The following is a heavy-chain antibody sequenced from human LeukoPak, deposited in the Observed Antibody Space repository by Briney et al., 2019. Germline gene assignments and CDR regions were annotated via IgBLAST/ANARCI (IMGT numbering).Heavy chain of an antibody. J-gene: IGHJ4*02. D-gene: IGHD1-26*01. CDR3: ARDKGAATEERSDY. CDR2: IWYDGSNK. CDR1: GFTFSSYG. Sequence: HPGGSLRLSCAASGFTFSSYGMHWVRQAPGKGLEWVAVIWYDGSNKYYADSVKGRFTISRDNSKNMLYLQMNSLRAEDTAVYYCARDKGAATEERSDYWGQGTLVTVSS. V-gene: IGHV3-33*01.